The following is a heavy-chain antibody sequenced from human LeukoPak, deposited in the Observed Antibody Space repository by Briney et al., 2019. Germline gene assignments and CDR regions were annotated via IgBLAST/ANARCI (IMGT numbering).Heavy chain of an antibody. J-gene: IGHJ3*02. V-gene: IGHV3-30*02. Sequence: HAGGSLRLSCAASGFTFRRFDTNSVRQAPGKGLERGAFIRSDGSKKYYADSVKGRFTISRDNSKNTIKLQMNSLRTEDTAVYYGAGVRGTIYDAFDIWGQGTMVTVSS. D-gene: IGHD3-10*01. CDR3: AGVRGTIYDAFDI. CDR1: GFTFRRFD. CDR2: IRSDGSKK.